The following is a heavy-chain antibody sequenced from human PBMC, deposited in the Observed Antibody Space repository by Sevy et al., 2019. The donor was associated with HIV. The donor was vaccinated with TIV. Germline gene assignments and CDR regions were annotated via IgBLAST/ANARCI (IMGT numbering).Heavy chain of an antibody. CDR3: AREGCTKPHDY. CDR1: GFTFSKYS. Sequence: GGSLRLSCAASGFTFSKYSMSWVRQPPGKGLEWVATLSFGCGEINYADSVKDRFTISRDNSKNSFYLQMNNLRAEDMAVYYCAREGCTKPHDYWGQGTLVTVSS. CDR2: LSFGCGEI. V-gene: IGHV3-23*01. D-gene: IGHD2-8*01. J-gene: IGHJ4*02.